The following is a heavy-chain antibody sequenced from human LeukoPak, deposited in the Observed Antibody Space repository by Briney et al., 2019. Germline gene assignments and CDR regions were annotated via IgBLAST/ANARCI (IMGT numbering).Heavy chain of an antibody. D-gene: IGHD2-15*01. J-gene: IGHJ5*02. CDR2: FDPEDGET. Sequence: ASVKVSCKVSGYTLTELSMHWVRQAPGKGLEWMGGFDPEDGETIYAQKFQGRVTMTEDTSTDTAYMELSSLRSEDTAVYYCARALDCSGGTCYRYNWFDPWGQGTLVTVSS. CDR3: ARALDCSGGTCYRYNWFDP. V-gene: IGHV1-24*01. CDR1: GYTLTELS.